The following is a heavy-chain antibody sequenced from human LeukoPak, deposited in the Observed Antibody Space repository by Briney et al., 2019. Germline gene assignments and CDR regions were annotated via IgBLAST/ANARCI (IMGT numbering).Heavy chain of an antibody. J-gene: IGHJ4*02. CDR2: IKQDGSEK. V-gene: IGHV3-7*01. Sequence: GGSLRLSCAGSGFTFSSHWTTWVRQAPGKGLEWVANIKQDGSEKYYVDSVKGRFTISRDNAKSSLYLEMSSLRAEDTAVYYCVRYRDGEYDYWGQGTLVTVSS. D-gene: IGHD4-17*01. CDR1: GFTFSSHW. CDR3: VRYRDGEYDY.